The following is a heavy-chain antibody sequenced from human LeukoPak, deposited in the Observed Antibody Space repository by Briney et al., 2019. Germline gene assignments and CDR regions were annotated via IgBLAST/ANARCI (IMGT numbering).Heavy chain of an antibody. CDR2: IYTSGST. CDR3: ARDRTTYGSGSYHDY. CDR1: GGSISSYY. V-gene: IGHV4-4*07. J-gene: IGHJ4*02. Sequence: SETLSLTFTVSGGSISSYYWSWIRQPAGKGLAWIGRIYTSGSTNYNPSLKSRVTMSVDTSKNQFSLKLSSVTAADTAVYYCARDRTTYGSGSYHDYWGQGTLVTVSS. D-gene: IGHD3-10*01.